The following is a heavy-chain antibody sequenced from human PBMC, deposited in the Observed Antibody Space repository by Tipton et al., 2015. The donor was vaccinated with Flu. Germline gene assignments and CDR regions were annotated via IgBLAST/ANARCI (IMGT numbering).Heavy chain of an antibody. CDR1: GYSISSGHY. Sequence: TLSLTCVVSGYSISSGHYWGWIRQTPGKVLEWIVNIFHTGTTYYNPSLKCRVAISVDTSKNRFSLQLKSMTVADTAVYYCARSVSVEMAYLMAPGEWGQGAQVSVSS. CDR2: IFHTGTT. CDR3: ARSVSVEMAYLMAPGE. D-gene: IGHD3-16*01. J-gene: IGHJ4*02. V-gene: IGHV4-38-2*01.